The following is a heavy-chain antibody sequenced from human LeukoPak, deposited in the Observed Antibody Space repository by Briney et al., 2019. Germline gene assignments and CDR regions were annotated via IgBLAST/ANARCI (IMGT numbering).Heavy chain of an antibody. Sequence: GGSLRLSCAASGFTFSSYWMSWVRQAPGKGLEWVANIKQDGSEKYYVDSVKGRFTISRDNAKNSLYLQMNSLRAEDTAVYYCARAPREWLLGYYFDYWGQGTLVTVSS. CDR1: GFTFSSYW. D-gene: IGHD3-3*01. CDR2: IKQDGSEK. CDR3: ARAPREWLLGYYFDY. V-gene: IGHV3-7*01. J-gene: IGHJ4*02.